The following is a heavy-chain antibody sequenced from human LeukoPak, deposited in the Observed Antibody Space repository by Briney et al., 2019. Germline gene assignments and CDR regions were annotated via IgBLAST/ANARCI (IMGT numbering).Heavy chain of an antibody. V-gene: IGHV3-11*01. J-gene: IGHJ5*02. D-gene: IGHD3-22*01. CDR3: ASTYGYYDSSGYFDP. CDR1: GFTFSDYY. CDR2: ISSSGSTI. Sequence: GGSLRLSCAASGFTFSDYYMSWIRQAPGKGLEWGSYISSSGSTIYYADSVKGRFTISRDNAKNSLYLQMNSLRAEDTAVYYCASTYGYYDSSGYFDPWGQGTLVTVSS.